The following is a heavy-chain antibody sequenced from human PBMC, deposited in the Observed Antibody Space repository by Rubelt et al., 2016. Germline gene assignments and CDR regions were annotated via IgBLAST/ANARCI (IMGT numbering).Heavy chain of an antibody. CDR1: GFTLSSYA. CDR2: TSYKGSNE. D-gene: IGHD6-13*01. V-gene: IGHV3-30*04. Sequence: PGRSLRLSCAASGFTLSSYAMHWVRQAPGKGLEWVASTSYKGSNEMYADSVKGRFTISRDNSKNTLSLQLNSLRAEDTAVYYCARPHSSSWYCVDYWGQGTLVTVSS. CDR3: ARPHSSSWYCVDY. J-gene: IGHJ4*02.